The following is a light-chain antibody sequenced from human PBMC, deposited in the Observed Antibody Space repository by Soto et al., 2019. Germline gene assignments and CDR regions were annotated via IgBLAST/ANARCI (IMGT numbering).Light chain of an antibody. CDR2: DVT. CDR1: NSDVGAYNH. V-gene: IGLV2-11*01. Sequence: QSALTQPPSVSRSPGQSVTISCTGTNSDVGAYNHVSWYQQHPGKAPKLIIYDVTKWPSGVPDRFSGSKSGNTASLTISGLQAEDEADYYCCSYAGSYSVVFGGGTKLTVL. CDR3: CSYAGSYSVV. J-gene: IGLJ2*01.